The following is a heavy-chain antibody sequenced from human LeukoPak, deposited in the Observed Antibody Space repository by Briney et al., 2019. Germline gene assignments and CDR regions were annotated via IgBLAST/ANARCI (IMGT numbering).Heavy chain of an antibody. D-gene: IGHD3-22*01. CDR2: INPNSGGT. J-gene: IGHJ4*02. Sequence: ASVKVSCKASGYTFTGYYMHWVRQAPGQGLEWMGWINPNSGGTNYAQKFQGRVTMTRDTSISTAYMELSRLRSDDTAVYYCAGAHYYDSSGSFDYWGQGTLVTVSS. V-gene: IGHV1-2*02. CDR1: GYTFTGYY. CDR3: AGAHYYDSSGSFDY.